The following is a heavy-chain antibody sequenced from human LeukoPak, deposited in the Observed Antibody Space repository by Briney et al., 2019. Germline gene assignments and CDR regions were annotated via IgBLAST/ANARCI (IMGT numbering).Heavy chain of an antibody. CDR3: AKAGGVVVAAMNYHYYMDV. CDR2: INGRGGGT. D-gene: IGHD2-15*01. Sequence: GGSLRLSCAASGFSFSSYAMRWVRQAPGEGLEWVSAINGRGGGTYYAESVKGRFTISRDNSKSTLYLQMNSLRAEDTAVYYSAKAGGVVVAAMNYHYYMDVWGKGTTVTVSS. CDR1: GFSFSSYA. V-gene: IGHV3-23*01. J-gene: IGHJ6*03.